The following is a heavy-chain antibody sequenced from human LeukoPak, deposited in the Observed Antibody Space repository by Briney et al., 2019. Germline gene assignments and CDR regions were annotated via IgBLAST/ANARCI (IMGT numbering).Heavy chain of an antibody. D-gene: IGHD5-24*01. CDR1: GFTFSSYG. Sequence: PGGSLRLSCAASGFTFSSYGMHWVRQAPGKGLEWVAVIWYDGSNKYYADSVKGRFTISRDNSKNTLYLQMNSLRAEDTAVYYCAKELVEMATIGAFDIWGQGTMVTVSS. J-gene: IGHJ3*02. CDR3: AKELVEMATIGAFDI. V-gene: IGHV3-30*02. CDR2: IWYDGSNK.